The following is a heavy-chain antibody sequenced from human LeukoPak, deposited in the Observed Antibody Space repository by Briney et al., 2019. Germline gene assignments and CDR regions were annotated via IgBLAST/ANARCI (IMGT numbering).Heavy chain of an antibody. CDR3: AKASGSSGHSFGYGMDV. J-gene: IGHJ6*02. CDR2: LNIGGGGT. Sequence: GGSLRLSCVASGFTFRNYAMSWVRQAPGKGLEWVPGLNIGGGGTDYADSVKGRVTISSDNSRNTVYLEMNSLRDEDTAVYYCAKASGSSGHSFGYGMDVWGQGTTVTVSS. D-gene: IGHD6-19*01. V-gene: IGHV3-23*01. CDR1: GFTFRNYA.